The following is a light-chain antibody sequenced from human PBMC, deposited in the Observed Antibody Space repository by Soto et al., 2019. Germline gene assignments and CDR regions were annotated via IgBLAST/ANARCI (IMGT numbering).Light chain of an antibody. Sequence: IQLTQSPSSLSASVGDTVTITCRASQGISSYLAWYQHKPGRAPKLLIYGTSTLQSGVPSRFSGSGSGTDFTLTIASLQPEDFATFYCQQLNSYPLSFGGGTKVELK. J-gene: IGKJ4*01. CDR2: GTS. CDR3: QQLNSYPLS. CDR1: QGISSY. V-gene: IGKV1-9*01.